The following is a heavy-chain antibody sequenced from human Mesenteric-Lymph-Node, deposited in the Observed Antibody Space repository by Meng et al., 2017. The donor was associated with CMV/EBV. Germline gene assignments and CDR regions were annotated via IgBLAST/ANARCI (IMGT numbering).Heavy chain of an antibody. V-gene: IGHV4-39*07. CDR1: GGSISRSSYY. D-gene: IGHD6-6*01. CDR2: IYYSGST. Sequence: SETLSLTCTVSGGSISRSSYYWDWIRQPPGKGLEWIGSIYYSGSTYYNPSLKSRVTISVDTSKNQFSLKLSSVTAADTAVYYCARDEYSSSPRNYYGMDVWGQGTTVTVSS. J-gene: IGHJ6*02. CDR3: ARDEYSSSPRNYYGMDV.